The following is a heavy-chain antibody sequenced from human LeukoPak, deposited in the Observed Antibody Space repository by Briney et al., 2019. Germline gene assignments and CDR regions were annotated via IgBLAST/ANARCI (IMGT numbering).Heavy chain of an antibody. Sequence: GESLKISFQGSGSSFDSYWIGGVRQVPGKGLEWMGIIFPDDSDSRYSPSFRGQFTISPDKSTTTAYLEWTGLKATATAIYYCARRRNDDNSGTLGAFFDYWGHGTPVTVAS. CDR2: IFPDDSDS. V-gene: IGHV5-51*01. J-gene: IGHJ4*01. CDR3: ARRRNDDNSGTLGAFFDY. D-gene: IGHD3-22*01. CDR1: GSSFDSYW.